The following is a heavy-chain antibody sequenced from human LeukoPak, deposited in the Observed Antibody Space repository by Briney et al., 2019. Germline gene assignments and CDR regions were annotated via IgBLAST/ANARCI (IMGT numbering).Heavy chain of an antibody. J-gene: IGHJ6*02. D-gene: IGHD6-13*01. Sequence: SETLSLTCTVSGGSISSYYWSWIRQPPGKGLEWIGYIYYSGSTNYNPSLKSRVTISVDTSKNQFSLKLSSVTAADTAVYYCARLPFLSSSWQAYYYYGMDVWGQGTTVTVSS. V-gene: IGHV4-59*08. CDR2: IYYSGST. CDR3: ARLPFLSSSWQAYYYYGMDV. CDR1: GGSISSYY.